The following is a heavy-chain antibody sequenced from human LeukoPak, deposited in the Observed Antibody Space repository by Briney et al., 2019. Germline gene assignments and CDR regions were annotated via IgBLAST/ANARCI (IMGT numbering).Heavy chain of an antibody. CDR1: GFTFSSHG. Sequence: PGGSLRLSCAASGFTFSSHGMSWVRQAPGKGLEWVSTISGSGDYTYYADSVKGRFTISRDNSKNTLYLQMNSLRAEDTAVYYCARDPVAGTLYYYMDVWGKGTTVTISS. J-gene: IGHJ6*03. CDR2: ISGSGDYT. CDR3: ARDPVAGTLYYYMDV. V-gene: IGHV3-23*01. D-gene: IGHD6-19*01.